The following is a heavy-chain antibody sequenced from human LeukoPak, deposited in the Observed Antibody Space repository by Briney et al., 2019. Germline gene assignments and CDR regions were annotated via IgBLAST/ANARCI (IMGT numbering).Heavy chain of an antibody. CDR2: ISSSSSYT. Sequence: GGSLRLSCAASGFTFSDYYMSWIRQAPGKGLEWVSYISSSSSYTNYADSVKGRFTISRDNAKNSLYLQMNSLRAEDTAVYYCARFTSRVWFGELYFDYWGPGTLVTVSS. J-gene: IGHJ4*02. CDR3: ARFTSRVWFGELYFDY. V-gene: IGHV3-11*06. CDR1: GFTFSDYY. D-gene: IGHD3-10*01.